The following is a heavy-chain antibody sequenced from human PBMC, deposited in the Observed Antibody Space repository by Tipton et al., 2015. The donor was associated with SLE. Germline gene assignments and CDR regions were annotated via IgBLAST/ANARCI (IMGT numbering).Heavy chain of an antibody. V-gene: IGHV4-34*01. CDR2: INHVGRT. J-gene: IGHJ4*02. Sequence: TLSLTCAVYGGSLSGYYWSWIRQSPGKGLEWIDDINHVGRTNYNPSLRSRATISIDTSKSQFSLILNSLTAADTAVYYCARGPFQRWPPGAYWGRGTLVTVSS. CDR1: GGSLSGYY. D-gene: IGHD6-19*01. CDR3: ARGPFQRWPPGAY.